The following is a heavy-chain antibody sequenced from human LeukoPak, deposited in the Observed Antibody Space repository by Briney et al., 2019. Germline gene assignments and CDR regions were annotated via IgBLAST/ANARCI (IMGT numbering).Heavy chain of an antibody. CDR2: IKSKTDGGTT. CDR3: TTDSLMITSYGMDV. CDR1: GFTFSNAW. Sequence: GGSLRLSCAASGFTFSNAWMSWVRPAPGKGLEWVGPIKSKTDGGTTEYAAPVKGRFTISRDDSKNTLYLQMNSLKTEDTAVYYCTTDSLMITSYGMDVWGQGTTVTVSS. D-gene: IGHD3-16*01. J-gene: IGHJ6*02. V-gene: IGHV3-15*01.